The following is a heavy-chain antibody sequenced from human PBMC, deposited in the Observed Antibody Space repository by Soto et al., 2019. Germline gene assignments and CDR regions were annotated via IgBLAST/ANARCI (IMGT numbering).Heavy chain of an antibody. CDR1: GYSFTRNW. CDR3: ARGHGWVDY. D-gene: IGHD6-19*01. V-gene: IGHV5-10-1*01. CDR2: IDPRDSST. Sequence: GESLKISCQGSGYSFTRNWITWVRQMPGKSLEWMGRIDPRDSSTAYSPSFQGHVTFSADKSISTAYLQWSSLKASDSAIYFCARGHGWVDYWGQGTLVTVSS. J-gene: IGHJ4*02.